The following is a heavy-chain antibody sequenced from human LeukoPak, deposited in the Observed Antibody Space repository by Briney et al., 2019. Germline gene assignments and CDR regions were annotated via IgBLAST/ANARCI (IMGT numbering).Heavy chain of an antibody. D-gene: IGHD5-18*01. CDR1: GGSIRSCSYY. CDR2: IYYSGST. Sequence: SETLSLTCTVSGGSIRSCSYYWGWIRQPPGKGLEWIGSIYYSGSTYYNPSLKSRVTISVDTSKNQFSLKLSSVTAADTAVYYCARHPYSYGSSDYWGQGTLVTVSS. CDR3: ARHPYSYGSSDY. V-gene: IGHV4-39*01. J-gene: IGHJ4*02.